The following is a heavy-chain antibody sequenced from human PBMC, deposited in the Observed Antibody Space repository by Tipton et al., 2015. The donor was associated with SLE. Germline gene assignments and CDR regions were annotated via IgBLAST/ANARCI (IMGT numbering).Heavy chain of an antibody. CDR3: ARVTYGEGAFDI. J-gene: IGHJ3*02. Sequence: QLAQSGPEVKKPGASVKVSCKASGYTFTSYAMHWVRQAPGQRLEWIGWINAGNGNTKYSQKFQGRVTITRDTSASTAYMELSSLISEDTAVYYCARVTYGEGAFDIWGQGTMVTVSS. CDR2: INAGNGNT. V-gene: IGHV1-3*01. CDR1: GYTFTSYA. D-gene: IGHD4-17*01.